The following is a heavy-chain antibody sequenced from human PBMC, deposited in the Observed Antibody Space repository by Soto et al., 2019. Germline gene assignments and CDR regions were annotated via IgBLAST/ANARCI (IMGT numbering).Heavy chain of an antibody. V-gene: IGHV4-30-4*01. CDR2: IYYIGTT. CDR1: GDALGSGDYY. Sequence: QVQLQESGPGLVKPSQTLSLTCTVSGDALGSGDYYWTWIRQPPGKGLEWIGYIYYIGTTFYNPSLESRVNISIDTSKTHFSLRLTSVTAADTALYYCSRGSTYYGFLTWGQGPLVTVSA. J-gene: IGHJ5*02. CDR3: SRGSTYYGFLT. D-gene: IGHD3-10*01.